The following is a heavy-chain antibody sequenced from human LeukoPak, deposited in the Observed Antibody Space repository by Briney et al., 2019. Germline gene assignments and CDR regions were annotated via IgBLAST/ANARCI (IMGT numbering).Heavy chain of an antibody. CDR3: ARNSKVYSSTSCYGY. CDR1: GYTFTSYG. J-gene: IGHJ4*02. D-gene: IGHD2-2*01. Sequence: ASVKVSCKASGYTFTSYGISWVRQAPGQGLEWMGWISAYNGNTNYAQKFQGRVTMTRDTSISTAYMELSRLRSDDTAVYYCARNSKVYSSTSCYGYWGQGTLVTVSS. V-gene: IGHV1-18*01. CDR2: ISAYNGNT.